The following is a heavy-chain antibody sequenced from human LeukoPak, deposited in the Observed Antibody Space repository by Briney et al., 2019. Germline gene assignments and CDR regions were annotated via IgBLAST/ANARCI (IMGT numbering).Heavy chain of an antibody. CDR3: ARVSPMGRGYSGYDYWFDP. V-gene: IGHV1-69*04. CDR1: GGTFSSYA. D-gene: IGHD5-12*01. CDR2: IIPILGIA. J-gene: IGHJ5*02. Sequence: SVKVSCKASGGTFSSYAISWVRQAPGQGLEWMGRIIPILGIANYAQKFQGRVTITADKSTSTAYMELSSLRSEDTAVYYCARVSPMGRGYSGYDYWFDPWGQGTLVTVSS.